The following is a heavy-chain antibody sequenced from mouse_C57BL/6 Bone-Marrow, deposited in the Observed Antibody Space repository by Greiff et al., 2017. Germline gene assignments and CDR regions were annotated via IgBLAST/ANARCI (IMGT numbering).Heavy chain of an antibody. Sequence: EVQRVESGEGLVKPGGSLKLSCAASGFTFSSYAMSWVRQTPEKRLEWVAYISSGGDYIYYADTVKGRFTISRDNARNTLYLQMSSLKSEDTAMYYCTRVESYGYAMDYWGQGTSVTVSS. CDR1: GFTFSSYA. CDR3: TRVESYGYAMDY. D-gene: IGHD1-1*01. V-gene: IGHV5-9-1*02. CDR2: ISSGGDYI. J-gene: IGHJ4*01.